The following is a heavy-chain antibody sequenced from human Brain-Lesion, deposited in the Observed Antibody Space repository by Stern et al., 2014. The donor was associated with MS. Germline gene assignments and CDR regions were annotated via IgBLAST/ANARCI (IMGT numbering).Heavy chain of an antibody. Sequence: QLQLQESGPGLVKPSETLSLTCAVSGDSISSYTHYWAWIRQPPGKGLEWIGRVYYSGATSYNTSLKSPVTISLDTSKNHFSLGLNSVTAADTAVYYCAKHACTGAACPFDLWGQGTLVTVSS. CDR3: AKHACTGAACPFDL. V-gene: IGHV4-39*01. D-gene: IGHD2-8*02. CDR1: GDSISSYTHY. CDR2: VYYSGAT. J-gene: IGHJ4*02.